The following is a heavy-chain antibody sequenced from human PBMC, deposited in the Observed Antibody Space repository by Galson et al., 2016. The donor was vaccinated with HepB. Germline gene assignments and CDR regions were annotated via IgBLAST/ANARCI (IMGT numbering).Heavy chain of an antibody. CDR2: ISDTSRAI. V-gene: IGHV3-48*02. D-gene: IGHD3-16*01. CDR3: ARDTAFYARASGMDV. Sequence: SLRLSCAASGFTFSTYSMNWVRQAPGKGLEWISYISDTSRAIYYADSVKGRFTISRDNGKNSLYLQMNSLRDEDTAIYYCARDTAFYARASGMDVWGQGTRSPSP. J-gene: IGHJ6*02. CDR1: GFTFSTYS.